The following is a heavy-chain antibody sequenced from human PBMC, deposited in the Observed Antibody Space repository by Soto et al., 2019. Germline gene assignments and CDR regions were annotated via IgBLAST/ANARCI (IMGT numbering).Heavy chain of an antibody. Sequence: GESLKISCKGSGYSFTSYWIGWVRQMPGKGLEWMGIIYPGDSDTRYSPSFQGQVTISADKSISTAYLQWSSLKASDTAMYYCARLVITPPTMVDYYYYGMDVWGQGTTVTVSS. D-gene: IGHD2-15*01. CDR3: ARLVITPPTMVDYYYYGMDV. CDR2: IYPGDSDT. J-gene: IGHJ6*02. V-gene: IGHV5-51*01. CDR1: GYSFTSYW.